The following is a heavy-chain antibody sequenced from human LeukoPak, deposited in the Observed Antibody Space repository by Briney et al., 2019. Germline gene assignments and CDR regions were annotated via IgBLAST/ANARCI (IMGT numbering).Heavy chain of an antibody. Sequence: GGSLRLSCSASGFTFSSSAMTWARQAAGKGLEWLSAISPNGDTTFYADSVKGRFTISRDSPRNTLYLQMNSLRADDTAVYFCATGSAPPWQQPTAWGQGTLVTVSS. J-gene: IGHJ4*02. CDR1: GFTFSSSA. V-gene: IGHV3-23*01. CDR3: ATGSAPPWQQPTA. D-gene: IGHD6-13*01. CDR2: ISPNGDTT.